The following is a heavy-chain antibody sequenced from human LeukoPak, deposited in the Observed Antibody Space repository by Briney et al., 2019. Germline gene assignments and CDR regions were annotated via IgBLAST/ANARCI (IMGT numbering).Heavy chain of an antibody. J-gene: IGHJ4*02. CDR1: RFIFSSFW. V-gene: IGHV3-7*01. Sequence: GWSLRLSCAASRFIFSSFWMTSVRQAPGKGLQWVANIKQDGSEKYYVDSVKGRFTISRDNAKNSLYLQMNSLRAEDTAVYYCARDLPDYWGQGTLVTVSS. CDR2: IKQDGSEK. CDR3: ARDLPDY.